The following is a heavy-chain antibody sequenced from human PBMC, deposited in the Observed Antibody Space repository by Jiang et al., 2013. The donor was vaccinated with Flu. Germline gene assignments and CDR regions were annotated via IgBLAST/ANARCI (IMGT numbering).Heavy chain of an antibody. Sequence: QLVESGGGLVQPGGSLRLSCAASGFSFSNYWTHWARQAPGKGLVWVSRVNGDGSSIAYADSVKGRFTISRDDAKNTVYLQMNSLRVEDTAVYYCARNGSTAVLHGMDVWGQGTTVTVSS. V-gene: IGHV3-74*01. D-gene: IGHD2-2*01. CDR3: ARNGSTAVLHGMDV. CDR1: GFSFSNYW. CDR2: VNGDGSSI. J-gene: IGHJ6*02.